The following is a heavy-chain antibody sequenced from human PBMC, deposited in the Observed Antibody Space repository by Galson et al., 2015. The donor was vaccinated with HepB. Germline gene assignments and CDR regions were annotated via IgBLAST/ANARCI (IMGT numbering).Heavy chain of an antibody. CDR2: IKEDGSEK. Sequence: SLRLSCAASGFTFSNYWMSWVRQAPGKGLEWVANIKEDGSEKHYVDSVKGRFTISRDNAKNSLYLQMNSLRAEDTAVYYCGAGGFDVCGPGTPVTVS. D-gene: IGHD3-10*01. CDR3: GAGGFDV. CDR1: GFTFSNYW. J-gene: IGHJ6*02. V-gene: IGHV3-7*01.